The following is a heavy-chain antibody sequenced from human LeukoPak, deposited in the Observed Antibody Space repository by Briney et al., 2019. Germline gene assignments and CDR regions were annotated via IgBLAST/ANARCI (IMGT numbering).Heavy chain of an antibody. V-gene: IGHV5-51*01. D-gene: IGHD2-2*01. Sequence: GESLKISCKGSGYSFTSYWIGWVRQMPGKGLEWMGIIYPGDSDTRYSPSFQGQVTISADKSISTAYLQWSSLKASDTAMYYCARGRRYCSSTSCPNWFDPWGQGTLVTVSS. CDR3: ARGRRYCSSTSCPNWFDP. CDR2: IYPGDSDT. CDR1: GYSFTSYW. J-gene: IGHJ5*02.